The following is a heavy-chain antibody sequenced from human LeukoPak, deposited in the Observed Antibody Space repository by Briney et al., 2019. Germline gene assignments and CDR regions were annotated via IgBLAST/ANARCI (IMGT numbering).Heavy chain of an antibody. J-gene: IGHJ5*01. V-gene: IGHV4-39*07. CDR1: GGSISSSSYY. Sequence: SETLSLTCTVSGGSISSSSYYWGWIRQPPGKGLEWIGSFYYSESTYYNPSLKSRVAISVDTSKNQFSLKLTSLTAADTAVYSCARGWFGEGFDSWGQGTLVTVSS. CDR3: ARGWFGEGFDS. CDR2: FYYSEST. D-gene: IGHD3-10*01.